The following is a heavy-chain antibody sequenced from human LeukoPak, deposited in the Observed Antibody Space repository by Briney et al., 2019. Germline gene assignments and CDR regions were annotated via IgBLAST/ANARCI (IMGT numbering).Heavy chain of an antibody. D-gene: IGHD2-15*01. J-gene: IGHJ4*02. CDR3: AKDLLDCSGGSCYSADY. V-gene: IGHV3-7*01. Sequence: GGSLRLSCAASGFTFSSYWMSWVRQAPGKGLEWVANIKQDGSEKYYVDSVKGRFTISRDNAKNSLYLQMNSLRAEDTAVYYCAKDLLDCSGGSCYSADYWGQGTLVTVSS. CDR1: GFTFSSYW. CDR2: IKQDGSEK.